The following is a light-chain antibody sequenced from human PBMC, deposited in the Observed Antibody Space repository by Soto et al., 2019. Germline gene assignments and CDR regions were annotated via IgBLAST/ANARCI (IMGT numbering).Light chain of an antibody. J-gene: IGKJ3*01. CDR1: QSVSSN. CDR3: QQYNNWPPFT. V-gene: IGKV3-15*01. CDR2: GAS. Sequence: EIVMSQSPATLSVSPGERATLSCRASQSVSSNLAWYQHKPGQAPRLLMYGASTRATGIPARFSGSGSETEFTLTISSLQSEDFAVYYCQQYNNWPPFTFGPGTKVDIK.